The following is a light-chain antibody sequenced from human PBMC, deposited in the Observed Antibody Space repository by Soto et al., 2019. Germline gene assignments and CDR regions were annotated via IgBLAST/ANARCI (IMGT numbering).Light chain of an antibody. CDR3: QQYSSNSSLT. CDR1: QSISSY. Sequence: DIQMTQSPSSLSASVGDRVTITCRASQSISSYLNWYQQKPGKAPKLLIYAASSLQSGVPSRFSGSGSGTEFTLTISSLQPDDFATYYCQQYSSNSSLTFGGGTKVDIK. J-gene: IGKJ4*01. V-gene: IGKV1-39*01. CDR2: AAS.